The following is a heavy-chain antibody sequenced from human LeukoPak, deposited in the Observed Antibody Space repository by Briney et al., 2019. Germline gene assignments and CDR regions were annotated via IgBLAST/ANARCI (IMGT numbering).Heavy chain of an antibody. V-gene: IGHV4-59*01. D-gene: IGHD3-3*01. CDR1: GGSISSYY. Sequence: SETLSLTCTVSGGSISSYYWSWIRQPPGKGLEWIGYIYYSGSTNYNPSLKSRVTISVDTSKNQFSLKLSSVTAADTAVYYCARDQGTCDFWSGPNLSHWYFDLWGRGTLVTVSS. J-gene: IGHJ2*01. CDR2: IYYSGST. CDR3: ARDQGTCDFWSGPNLSHWYFDL.